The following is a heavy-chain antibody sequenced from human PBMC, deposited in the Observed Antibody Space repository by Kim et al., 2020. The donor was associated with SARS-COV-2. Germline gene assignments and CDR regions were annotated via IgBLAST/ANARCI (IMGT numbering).Heavy chain of an antibody. V-gene: IGHV3-15*01. Sequence: AAPVKGRFTIAKDDSKNTLYLQMNSLKTEDTAVYYCTTDIYSSSWYYDYWGQGTLVTVSS. J-gene: IGHJ4*02. D-gene: IGHD6-13*01. CDR3: TTDIYSSSWYYDY.